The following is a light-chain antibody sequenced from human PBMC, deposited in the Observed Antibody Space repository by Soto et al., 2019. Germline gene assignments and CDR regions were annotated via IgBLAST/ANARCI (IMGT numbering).Light chain of an antibody. CDR3: QQYGSSGT. CDR1: QSLLHANGYTY. V-gene: IGKV2-28*01. J-gene: IGKJ1*01. CDR2: LGF. Sequence: DIVMTQSPLSLSVTPGEPASISCRSSQSLLHANGYTYLDWYLQKPGQSPQLLIYLGFSRASGVPDRFSGSGSGTDFTLTISRLEPEDFAVYYCQQYGSSGTFGQGTKVEIK.